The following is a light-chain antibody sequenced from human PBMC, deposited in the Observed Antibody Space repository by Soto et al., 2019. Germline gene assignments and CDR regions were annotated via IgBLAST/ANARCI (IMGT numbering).Light chain of an antibody. Sequence: DIQMTQSPSSLSASVGDRVTITGRASQGISTHLNWYQQKPGKAPKLLIYAASSLQSGVPSRFSGSGSETDFTLTISSLQPEDFATYSCQQSYSTTWTFGQGTKVDIK. J-gene: IGKJ1*01. V-gene: IGKV1-39*01. CDR1: QGISTH. CDR2: AAS. CDR3: QQSYSTTWT.